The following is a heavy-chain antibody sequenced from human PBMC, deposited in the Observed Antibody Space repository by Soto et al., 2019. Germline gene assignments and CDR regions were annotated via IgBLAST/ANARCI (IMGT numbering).Heavy chain of an antibody. Sequence: SETLSLTCTVSGGSISSGDYYWSWIRQPPGKGLEWIGYIYYSGSTYYNPSLKSRVTISVDTSKNQFSLKLSSVTAADTAVYYCARVRSGTYYYYYYGMDVWGQGTTGTVSS. CDR2: IYYSGST. D-gene: IGHD3-3*01. J-gene: IGHJ6*02. CDR1: GGSISSGDYY. CDR3: ARVRSGTYYYYYYGMDV. V-gene: IGHV4-30-4*01.